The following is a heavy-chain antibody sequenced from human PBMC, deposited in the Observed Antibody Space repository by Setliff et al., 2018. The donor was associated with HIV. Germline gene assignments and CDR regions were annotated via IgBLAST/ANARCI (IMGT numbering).Heavy chain of an antibody. V-gene: IGHV4-39*01. CDR2: VHNSGGT. J-gene: IGHJ6*03. CDR3: ARHRIVKAYYYYMDV. D-gene: IGHD3-16*02. CDR1: GGSISTNSYY. Sequence: SETLSLTCTVSGGSISTNSYYWGWIRQSPGKGLEWVGNVHNSGGTNYNPSLKSRVSISVDTSKNQFSLNVNSVTAPGTAMYYCARHRIVKAYYYYMDVWGKGTTVTVSS.